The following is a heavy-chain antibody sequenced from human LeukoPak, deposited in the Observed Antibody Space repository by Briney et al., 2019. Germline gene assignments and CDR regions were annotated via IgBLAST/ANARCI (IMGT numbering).Heavy chain of an antibody. CDR1: GFTFSSYG. V-gene: IGHV3-30*18. CDR3: AKEEGTAGDAFDI. CDR2: ISYDGSNK. J-gene: IGHJ3*02. Sequence: GGSLRLSCAASGFTFSSYGMHWVRQAPGKGLEWVAVISYDGSNKYYADSVKGRFTISRDNSKNTVYLQMNSLRAEDTAVYYCAKEEGTAGDAFDIWGQGTMVTVSS.